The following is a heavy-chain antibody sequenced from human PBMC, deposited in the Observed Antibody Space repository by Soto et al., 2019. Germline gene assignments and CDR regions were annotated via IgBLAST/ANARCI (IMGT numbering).Heavy chain of an antibody. CDR2: IGTAGDT. D-gene: IGHD2-15*01. CDR3: ARDIRYCSGNSCYSGGMDV. V-gene: IGHV3-13*01. CDR1: GFTFSSYD. Sequence: EVQLVESGGGLVQPGGSLRLSCAASGFTFSSYDMHWVRQATGKGLEWVSVIGTAGDTYYPGSVKGRFTISRENAKNSLYRQMNSLRAEDTAVYYCARDIRYCSGNSCYSGGMDVWGQGPTVTVSS. J-gene: IGHJ6*02.